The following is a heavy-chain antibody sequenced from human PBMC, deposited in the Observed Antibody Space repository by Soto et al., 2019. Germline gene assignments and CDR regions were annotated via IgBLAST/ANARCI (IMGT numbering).Heavy chain of an antibody. CDR2: MNPNSGNT. D-gene: IGHD6-13*01. Sequence: ASVKVSCKASGYTFTSYDINWVRQATGQGLEWMGWMNPNSGNTGYAQKFQGRVTMARNTSISTAYMELSSLRSEDTAVYYCARGPRLDISSWLDDYYHSHISVRAQRTTVPVS. CDR3: ARGPRLDISSWLDDYYHSHISV. V-gene: IGHV1-8*01. J-gene: IGHJ6*03. CDR1: GYTFTSYD.